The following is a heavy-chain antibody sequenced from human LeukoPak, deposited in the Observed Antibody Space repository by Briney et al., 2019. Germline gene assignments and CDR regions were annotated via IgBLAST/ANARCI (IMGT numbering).Heavy chain of an antibody. V-gene: IGHV4-34*01. Sequence: SETLSLTCAVYGGSFSGYYWSWIRQPPGKGLEWIGEINHSGSTNYNPSLKSRVTISVDTSKNQFSLKLSSVTAADTAVYYCARGEMDDAFDIWGQGTMVTVPS. CDR1: GGSFSGYY. D-gene: IGHD5-24*01. CDR2: INHSGST. J-gene: IGHJ3*02. CDR3: ARGEMDDAFDI.